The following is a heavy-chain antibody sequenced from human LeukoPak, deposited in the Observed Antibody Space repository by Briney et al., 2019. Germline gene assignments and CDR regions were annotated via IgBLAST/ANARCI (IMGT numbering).Heavy chain of an antibody. CDR1: GFTFSSYA. J-gene: IGHJ1*01. Sequence: GGSLRLSCAASGFTFSSYAMSWVRQAPGKGLEWVSAVTGTGGSTYYADSVKGRFTISRDNSKNTRYLQMNSLRAADTAVYYCAQAADSSGYEYFRHWGQGTLVTVSS. V-gene: IGHV3-23*01. CDR2: VTGTGGST. D-gene: IGHD3-22*01. CDR3: AQAADSSGYEYFRH.